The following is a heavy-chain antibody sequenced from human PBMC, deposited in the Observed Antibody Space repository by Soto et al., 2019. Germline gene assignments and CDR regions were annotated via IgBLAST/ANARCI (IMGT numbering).Heavy chain of an antibody. CDR3: AKDVSQTISGSYLSS. Sequence: QVQLVESGGGVVRPGRSLRLSCSASGFIFSDYAMHWVRQAPGKGMEWVAVILFDGNKKYYADSVKGRFTISRDNSKNTLYLQMNSLRAEDTAVYYCAKDVSQTISGSYLSSWGKGSLVTVSS. D-gene: IGHD1-26*01. CDR1: GFIFSDYA. V-gene: IGHV3-30*18. J-gene: IGHJ4*02. CDR2: ILFDGNKK.